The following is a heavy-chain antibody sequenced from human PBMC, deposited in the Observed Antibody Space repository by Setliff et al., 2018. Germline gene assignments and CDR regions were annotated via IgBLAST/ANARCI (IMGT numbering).Heavy chain of an antibody. D-gene: IGHD3-9*01. CDR1: GFAFGDYF. CDR3: RSLTDGQH. V-gene: IGHV3-11*04. J-gene: IGHJ1*01. CDR2: ISSDGITI. Sequence: GGSLRLSCAASGFAFGDYFMSWIREAPGKGLEWISYISSDGITIHYADSVKGRFTVTRDNAKNSLYLQMDSLKVEDTAVYYCRSLTDGQHWGQGALVTVSS.